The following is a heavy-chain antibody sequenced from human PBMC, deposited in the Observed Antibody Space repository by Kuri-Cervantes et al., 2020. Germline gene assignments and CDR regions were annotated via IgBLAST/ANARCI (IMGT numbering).Heavy chain of an antibody. CDR2: ISPYNGDT. CDR1: GYTFTSYG. D-gene: IGHD2-2*02. J-gene: IGHJ5*02. V-gene: IGHV1-18*01. CDR3: ARGLYPRGWFDP. Sequence: ASVKVSCKASGYTFTSYGISWVRQAPGQGLEWVGWISPYNGDTNYTQKFQGRLTLTRDTSISTAYMELSRLRSDDTAVYYCARGLYPRGWFDPWGQGTLVTVSS.